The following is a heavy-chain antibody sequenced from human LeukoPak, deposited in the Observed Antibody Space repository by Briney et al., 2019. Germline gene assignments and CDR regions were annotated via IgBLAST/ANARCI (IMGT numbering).Heavy chain of an antibody. V-gene: IGHV4-59*01. CDR2: IYYTGST. CDR3: ARGDGNDFKWFDP. CDR1: GGAITNYY. D-gene: IGHD3/OR15-3a*01. J-gene: IGHJ5*02. Sequence: PSETLSLTCGVSGGAITNYYWNWIRQAPGKGLEWLGYIYYTGSTTYNPSVKSRITISLDTSKKQISLKLRSVTAADTAVYYCARGDGNDFKWFDPWGQGTLVTVSS.